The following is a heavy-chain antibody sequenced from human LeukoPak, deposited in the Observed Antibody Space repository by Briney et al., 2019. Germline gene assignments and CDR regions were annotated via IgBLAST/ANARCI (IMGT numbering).Heavy chain of an antibody. D-gene: IGHD3-9*01. CDR2: IYSGGST. Sequence: GGSLRLSCVASGLTVSSNYMSWVRQAPGKGLEWVSVIYSGGSTYYADSVKGRFTISRDNSKNTLYLQMNSLRAEDTAVYYCARERRPYDILTGSNYYYGMDVWGKGTTVTVSS. V-gene: IGHV3-53*01. CDR1: GLTVSSNY. CDR3: ARERRPYDILTGSNYYYGMDV. J-gene: IGHJ6*04.